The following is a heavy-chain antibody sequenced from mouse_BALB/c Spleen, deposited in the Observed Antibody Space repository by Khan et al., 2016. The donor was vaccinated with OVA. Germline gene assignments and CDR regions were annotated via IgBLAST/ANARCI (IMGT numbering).Heavy chain of an antibody. D-gene: IGHD2-10*01. CDR1: GFSLTGYG. Sequence: QVQLKESGPGLVAPSQSLSITCTVSGFSLTGYGINWVRQPPGKGLEWLGMIWGDGSTDYNSVLKSRLSISKDNSKSQAFLKMNSLQTDDTARYYCARGPYYGNYFDMDYWGQGTSVTVSS. CDR2: IWGDGST. J-gene: IGHJ4*01. CDR3: ARGPYYGNYFDMDY. V-gene: IGHV2-6-7*01.